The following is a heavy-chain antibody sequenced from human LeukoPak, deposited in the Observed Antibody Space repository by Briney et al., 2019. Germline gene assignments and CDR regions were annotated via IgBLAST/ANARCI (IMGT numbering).Heavy chain of an antibody. V-gene: IGHV3-30*02. J-gene: IGHJ6*03. CDR1: GFTFSSYG. Sequence: PGGSLRLSCAVSGFTFSSYGMHWVRQAPGKGLEWVAFIRYDGSNKYYADSVKGRFTISRDNSKNTLYLHVNSLRHEDTAVYYCARDYYYGSGSYYGSYYYYYYMDVWGKGTTVTVSS. CDR2: IRYDGSNK. D-gene: IGHD3-10*01. CDR3: ARDYYYGSGSYYGSYYYYYYMDV.